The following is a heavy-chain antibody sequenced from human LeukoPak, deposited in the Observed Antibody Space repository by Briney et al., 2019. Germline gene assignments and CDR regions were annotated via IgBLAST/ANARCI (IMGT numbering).Heavy chain of an antibody. CDR1: GGSFSGYY. CDR2: INHSGST. J-gene: IGHJ4*02. D-gene: IGHD2-2*02. V-gene: IGHV4-34*01. CDR3: ARHKGCSSTSCYTRESPTPLDY. Sequence: SETLSLTCAVYGGSFSGYYWSWIRQPPGKGLEWIGEINHSGSTNYNPSLKSRVTISVDTSKNQFSLKLSSVTAADTAVYYCARHKGCSSTSCYTRESPTPLDYWGQGTLVTVSS.